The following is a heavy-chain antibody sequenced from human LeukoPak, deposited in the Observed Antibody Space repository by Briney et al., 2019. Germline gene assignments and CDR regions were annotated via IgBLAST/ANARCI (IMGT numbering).Heavy chain of an antibody. J-gene: IGHJ6*02. V-gene: IGHV1-46*01. Sequence: ASVKVSCKASGYTFTRYYMHWVRQAPGQGLEWMGIINPSGGSTSYAQKFQGRVTMTRDTSTSTVYMELSSLRSEDTAVYYCAKVGEDFWSGYLGYYYYYGMDVWGQGTTVTVSS. CDR3: AKVGEDFWSGYLGYYYYYGMDV. D-gene: IGHD3-3*01. CDR1: GYTFTRYY. CDR2: INPSGGST.